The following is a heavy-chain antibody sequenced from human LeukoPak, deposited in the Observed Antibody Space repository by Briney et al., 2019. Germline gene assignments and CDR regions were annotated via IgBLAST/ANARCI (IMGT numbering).Heavy chain of an antibody. CDR3: AKALVVVVAANFDAFDI. Sequence: GGSLRLSCAASGFTSSSYAMSWVRQAPGKGLEWVSAISGSGGSTYYADSVRGRFTISRDNSKNTLYLQMNSLRAEDTAVYYCAKALVVVVAANFDAFDIWGQGTMVTVSS. V-gene: IGHV3-23*01. CDR2: ISGSGGST. D-gene: IGHD2-15*01. J-gene: IGHJ3*02. CDR1: GFTSSSYA.